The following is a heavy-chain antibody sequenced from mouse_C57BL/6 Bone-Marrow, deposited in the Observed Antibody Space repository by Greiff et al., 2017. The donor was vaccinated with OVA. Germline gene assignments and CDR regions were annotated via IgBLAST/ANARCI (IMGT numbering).Heavy chain of an antibody. Sequence: EVKLVESGGGLVKPGGSLKLSCAASGFTFSDYGMPWVRQAPEKGLEWVAYISSGSSTIYYADTVKGRFTISRDNAKNTLFLQMTSLRSEDTAMYYCAREDYGSSSAYWGQGTLVTVSA. D-gene: IGHD1-1*01. CDR2: ISSGSSTI. CDR3: AREDYGSSSAY. V-gene: IGHV5-17*01. CDR1: GFTFSDYG. J-gene: IGHJ3*01.